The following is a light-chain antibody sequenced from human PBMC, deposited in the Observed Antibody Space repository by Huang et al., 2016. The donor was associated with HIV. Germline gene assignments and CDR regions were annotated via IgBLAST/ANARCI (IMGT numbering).Light chain of an antibody. CDR2: VVS. J-gene: IGKJ1*01. V-gene: IGKV3-15*01. CDR3: QQYDDWPPWS. CDR1: QSVKR. Sequence: EIVMTQSPPTLSASPGERATLSCRASQSVKRLAWYQQRPGQAPKLLVYVVSSRATRTPARFSGSGSGTDFTLTINTLQSEDFALYYCQQYDDWPPWSFGQGTRVDMK.